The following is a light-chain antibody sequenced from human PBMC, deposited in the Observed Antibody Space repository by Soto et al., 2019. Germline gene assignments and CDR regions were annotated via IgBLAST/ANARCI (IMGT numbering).Light chain of an antibody. CDR3: QQYGSSGT. Sequence: VLTQSPGTLSLSPGESATLSCRASQTVSITYLTWYQQKPGQAPRLLIFGASKRATGIPDRFSGSGSGRDFTLTISGLEPEDFAVYYCQQYGSSGTFGQGTKVDI. J-gene: IGKJ1*01. V-gene: IGKV3-20*01. CDR2: GAS. CDR1: QTVSITY.